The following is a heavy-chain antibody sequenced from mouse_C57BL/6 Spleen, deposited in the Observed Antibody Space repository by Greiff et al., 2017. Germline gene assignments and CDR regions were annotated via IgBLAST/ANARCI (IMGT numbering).Heavy chain of an antibody. Sequence: QVQLKQPGAELVKPGASVKMSCKASGYTFTSYWITWVKQRPGQGLEWIGDIYPGSGSTNYNEKFKSKATLTVDTSSSTAYMQLSGLTSEDSAVYYCAREGGMGLRRKGFDYWGQGTTLTVSS. CDR1: GYTFTSYW. V-gene: IGHV1-55*01. CDR3: AREGGMGLRRKGFDY. J-gene: IGHJ2*01. CDR2: IYPGSGST. D-gene: IGHD2-4*01.